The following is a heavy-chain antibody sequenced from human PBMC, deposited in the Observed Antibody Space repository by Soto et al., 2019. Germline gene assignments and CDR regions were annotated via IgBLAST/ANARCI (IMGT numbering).Heavy chain of an antibody. CDR3: ARKPSGYYYDSSGYFDSYYYGMDV. CDR2: ISAYNGNT. Sequence: ASVKVSCKASGYTFTSYGISWVRQAPGQGLEWMGWISAYNGNTNYAQKLQGRVTMTTDTSTSTAYMELRSLRSDDTAVYYCARKPSGYYYDSSGYFDSYYYGMDVWGQGTTVTVSS. CDR1: GYTFTSYG. J-gene: IGHJ6*02. V-gene: IGHV1-18*04. D-gene: IGHD3-22*01.